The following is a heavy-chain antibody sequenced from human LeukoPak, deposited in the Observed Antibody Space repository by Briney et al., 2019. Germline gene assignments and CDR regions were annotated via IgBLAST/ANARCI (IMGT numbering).Heavy chain of an antibody. CDR1: GFTFSSYS. Sequence: GGSLRLSCAASGFTFSSYSMNWVRQAPGKGLEWVSSISSSSSHIYYADSVKGRFTISRDNSKNTLYLQMNSLRAEDTAVYYCAKDRYSYGSAAFDIWGQGTMVTVSS. CDR2: ISSSSSHI. J-gene: IGHJ3*02. CDR3: AKDRYSYGSAAFDI. D-gene: IGHD5-18*01. V-gene: IGHV3-21*04.